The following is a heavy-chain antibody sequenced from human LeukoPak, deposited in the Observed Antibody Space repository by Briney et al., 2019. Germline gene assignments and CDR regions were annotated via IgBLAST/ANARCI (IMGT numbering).Heavy chain of an antibody. J-gene: IGHJ4*02. D-gene: IGHD4-17*01. Sequence: GGSLRLACSASGFAFSGFAMGWVRQAPGKWLGWLSIIIGSGGNTYYADSVEGRFTISRDNSKNTLYLQMNSLRAEDAALYYCARGRGGDYVPSRFDYWGQGTLVTVSS. CDR2: IIGSGGNT. CDR1: GFAFSGFA. CDR3: ARGRGGDYVPSRFDY. V-gene: IGHV3-23*01.